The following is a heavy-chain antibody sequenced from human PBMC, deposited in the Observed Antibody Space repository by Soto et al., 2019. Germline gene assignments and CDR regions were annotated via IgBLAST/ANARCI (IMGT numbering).Heavy chain of an antibody. V-gene: IGHV2-5*01. CDR1: WYSANTSGVG. CDR3: AQALAVHQWPYYYYYGMEV. Sequence: SGPTLVNPTQTLTLTCTFSWYSANTSGVGVGWISQTSVKDLESLTLIYCNDDKRYSPSLKNSLTITEDASKNQVALTMTKMETVDTATYYCAQALAVHQWPYYYYYGMEVWGQGTTVTVSS. D-gene: IGHD6-19*01. CDR2: IYCNDDK. J-gene: IGHJ6*02.